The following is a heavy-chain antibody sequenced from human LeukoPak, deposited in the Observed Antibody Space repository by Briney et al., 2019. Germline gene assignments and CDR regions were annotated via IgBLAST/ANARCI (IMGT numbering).Heavy chain of an antibody. CDR1: GFTFSSYG. Sequence: GGSLRLSCAASGFTFSSYGMHWVRQAPGKGLEWVAFIRYDGSKKYYADSVKGRFTISRDNSKNTLYLQMNSLRAEDTAMYYCANGPHYNILTGFYKVRSHLDYWGQGTLVTVSS. CDR2: IRYDGSKK. D-gene: IGHD3-9*01. CDR3: ANGPHYNILTGFYKVRSHLDY. V-gene: IGHV3-30*02. J-gene: IGHJ4*02.